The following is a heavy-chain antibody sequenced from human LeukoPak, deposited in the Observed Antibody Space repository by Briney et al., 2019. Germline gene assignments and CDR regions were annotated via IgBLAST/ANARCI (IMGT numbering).Heavy chain of an antibody. D-gene: IGHD3-22*01. CDR3: ARHPRLSMIVVVTPDAFDI. CDR2: IYPGDSET. CDR1: GYSFTDYW. Sequence: GESLKISCKGSGYSFTDYWIGWVRQMPGKGLEWMGTIYPGDSETRYSPSFQGQVTISADKSISTAYMQWSSLKASDTAMYYCARHPRLSMIVVVTPDAFDIWGQGTLVTVSS. J-gene: IGHJ3*02. V-gene: IGHV5-51*01.